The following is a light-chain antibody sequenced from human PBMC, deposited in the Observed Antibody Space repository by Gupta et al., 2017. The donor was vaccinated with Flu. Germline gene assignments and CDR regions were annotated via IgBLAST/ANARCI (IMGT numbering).Light chain of an antibody. CDR3: QQRNSYPRT. J-gene: IGKJ1*01. Sequence: PSFLSASVGDRVTITCRASQGVGSYLAWYQQKPGKAPKLLIDGASALQSGVPSRFSGSGSGTEFTLTISSLQPEDFATYYCQQRNSYPRTFGHGTKVEIK. V-gene: IGKV1-9*01. CDR1: QGVGSY. CDR2: GAS.